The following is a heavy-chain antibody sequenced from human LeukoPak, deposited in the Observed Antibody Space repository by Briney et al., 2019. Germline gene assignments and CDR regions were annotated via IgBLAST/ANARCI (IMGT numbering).Heavy chain of an antibody. CDR2: IYYSGNT. CDR1: GGSISSYY. CDR3: ARGGFNWFDP. J-gene: IGHJ5*02. V-gene: IGHV4-59*01. Sequence: SETLSLTCTVSGGSISSYYWSWIRQPPGKGLEWIGYIYYSGNTNYNPSLKSRVTISVDTSKNQFSLKLSSVTAADTAVYYCARGGFNWFDPWGQGTLVTVSS.